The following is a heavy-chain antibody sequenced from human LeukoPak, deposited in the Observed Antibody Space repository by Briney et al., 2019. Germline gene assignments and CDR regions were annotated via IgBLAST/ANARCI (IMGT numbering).Heavy chain of an antibody. Sequence: SETLSLTCTVSGGSISSYYWSWIRQPPGKGLEWIGYIYYSGSTNYNPSLKSRVTISVDTSKNQFSLKLSSVTAADTAVYYCARGYCSGGSCYSYYYYNYMDIWGKGTTVTVSS. CDR1: GGSISSYY. V-gene: IGHV4-59*12. CDR2: IYYSGST. CDR3: ARGYCSGGSCYSYYYYNYMDI. D-gene: IGHD2-15*01. J-gene: IGHJ6*03.